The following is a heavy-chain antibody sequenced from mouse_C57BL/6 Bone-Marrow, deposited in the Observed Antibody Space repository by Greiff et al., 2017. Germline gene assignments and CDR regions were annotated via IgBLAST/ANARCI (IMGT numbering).Heavy chain of an antibody. CDR2: IDPENGDT. V-gene: IGHV14-4*01. D-gene: IGHD1-1*01. Sequence: EVMLVESGPELVRPGASVKLSCTASGFNIKDDYMHWVKQRPEQGLEWIGWIDPENGDTEYASKFQGKATFTVDPSSHPATLQLRSLTSEDAAFYYCTFYNYGWSSYGYFDVWGTGTTVTVSS. J-gene: IGHJ1*03. CDR1: GFNIKDDY. CDR3: TFYNYGWSSYGYFDV.